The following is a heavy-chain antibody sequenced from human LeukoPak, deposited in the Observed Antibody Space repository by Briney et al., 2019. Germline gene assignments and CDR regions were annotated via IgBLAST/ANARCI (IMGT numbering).Heavy chain of an antibody. J-gene: IGHJ4*02. D-gene: IGHD5-12*01. V-gene: IGHV3-7*03. CDR1: GLTFSNYW. Sequence: GPSLRLSCAASGLTFSNYWMSSVSQAPGKGLEWVANIRQEGSEKYFVDSVKGRFTISRDNGKNSLYLQMNSLRAEDTAVYYCARAVWIWDYWGQGTLVTVSS. CDR2: IRQEGSEK. CDR3: ARAVWIWDY.